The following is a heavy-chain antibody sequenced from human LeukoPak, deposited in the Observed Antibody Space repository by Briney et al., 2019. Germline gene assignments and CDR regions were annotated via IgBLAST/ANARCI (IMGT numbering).Heavy chain of an antibody. CDR2: INPNSGGT. V-gene: IGHV1-2*02. D-gene: IGHD5-12*01. CDR3: AREGSGYPY. Sequence: ASVKVSCKASGYTFTGHYMHWVQQAPGQGLEWMGWINPNSGGTNYAQKFQGRVTMTRDTSISTAYMEVSRLTSDDTAVFYCAREGSGYPYWGQGTLVTVSS. CDR1: GYTFTGHY. J-gene: IGHJ4*02.